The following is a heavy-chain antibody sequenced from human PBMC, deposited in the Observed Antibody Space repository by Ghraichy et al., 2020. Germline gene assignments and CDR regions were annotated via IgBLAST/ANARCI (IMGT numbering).Heavy chain of an antibody. CDR1: GGSISSSSYY. J-gene: IGHJ5*02. V-gene: IGHV4-39*02. CDR2: IYYTGSI. CDR3: ARDHMEWLSPIFDP. Sequence: SETLSLTCNVSGGSISSSSYYWGWIRQPPGKGLEWFGSIYYTGSIYYNPSLNSRVTISEDKSKNHFSLRLSSVTAADTAVYYCARDHMEWLSPIFDPWGQGILVTVSS. D-gene: IGHD3-3*01.